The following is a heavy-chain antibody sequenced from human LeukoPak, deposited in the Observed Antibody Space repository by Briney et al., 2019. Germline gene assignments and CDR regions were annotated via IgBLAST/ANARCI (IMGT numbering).Heavy chain of an antibody. CDR1: GFTFSTYG. V-gene: IGHV3-23*01. D-gene: IGHD3-10*01. J-gene: IGHJ4*02. CDR3: AKDRRLWFGESDY. Sequence: GGSLRLSCAASGFTFSTYGMSWVRQAPGKGLEWVSAISGNGGSTYYADSVKGRFTISRDNSKNTLSLQMNSLRAEDTAVYYCAKDRRLWFGESDYWGQGTLVTVSS. CDR2: ISGNGGST.